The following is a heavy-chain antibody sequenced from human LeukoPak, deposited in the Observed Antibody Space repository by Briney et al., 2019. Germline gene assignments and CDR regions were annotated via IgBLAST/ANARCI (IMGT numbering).Heavy chain of an antibody. CDR2: IYTSGST. V-gene: IGHV4-4*09. D-gene: IGHD3-22*01. J-gene: IGHJ5*02. CDR1: GGSISSYY. Sequence: SETLSLTCTVSGGSISSYYWSWIRQPPGKGLEWIGYIYTSGSTNYNPSLKSRVTIPVDTSKNQSSLKLSSVTAADTAVYYCARQGTYYYDSSGDNWFDPWGQGTLVTVSS. CDR3: ARQGTYYYDSSGDNWFDP.